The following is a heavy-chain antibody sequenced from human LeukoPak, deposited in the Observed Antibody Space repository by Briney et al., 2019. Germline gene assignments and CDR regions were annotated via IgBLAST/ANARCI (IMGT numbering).Heavy chain of an antibody. Sequence: SGPTLVKPTQTLTLTCTFSGFSLSTSGVGVGRIRQPPGKALEWLALIYWNDDKRYSPSLKSRLTITKDTSKNQVVLTMTNMDPVDTATYYCAHRHMPFWSGYESWFDPWGQGTLVTVSS. CDR2: IYWNDDK. V-gene: IGHV2-5*01. D-gene: IGHD3-3*01. J-gene: IGHJ5*02. CDR3: AHRHMPFWSGYESWFDP. CDR1: GFSLSTSGVG.